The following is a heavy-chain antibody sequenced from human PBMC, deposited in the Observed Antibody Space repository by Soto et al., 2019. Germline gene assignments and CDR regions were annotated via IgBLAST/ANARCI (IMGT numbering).Heavy chain of an antibody. D-gene: IGHD3-10*01. J-gene: IGHJ4*02. Sequence: PSETLSLTCAVYGGSFSGYYWSWIRQPPGKGLEWIGEINHSGSTNYNPSLKSRVTISVDTSKNQFSLKLSSVTAADTAVYYCARGVPREYANYYGSGSYNYWGQGALVTVSS. CDR2: INHSGST. CDR1: GGSFSGYY. CDR3: ARGVPREYANYYGSGSYNY. V-gene: IGHV4-34*01.